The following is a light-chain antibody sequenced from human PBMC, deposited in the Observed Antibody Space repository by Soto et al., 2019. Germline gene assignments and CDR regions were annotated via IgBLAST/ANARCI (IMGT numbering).Light chain of an antibody. CDR3: LSKTSTISYV. Sequence: AVTHPSSVAGSPGQSIAISCTGTTSDVGGYNYVSWYQQHPGKVPKLLIHEVSNRPSGVSNRFSGSKSGNTASLTISGLQAEDEADYYCLSKTSTISYVFGTGTKVTVL. V-gene: IGLV2-14*01. CDR2: EVS. CDR1: TSDVGGYNY. J-gene: IGLJ1*01.